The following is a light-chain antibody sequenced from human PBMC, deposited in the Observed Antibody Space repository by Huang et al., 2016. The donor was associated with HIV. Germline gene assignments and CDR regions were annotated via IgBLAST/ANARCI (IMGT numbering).Light chain of an antibody. Sequence: EIVMTQSPATLSVSPGERVTLPCRANRSVSTKLAWYQQRPGQAPRLLIYGSSTRAPGIPARFSGSGSGTDFSLTISSLQSEDFALYYCHQYNNWLLSFGGGTRVDI. V-gene: IGKV3-15*01. J-gene: IGKJ4*01. CDR2: GSS. CDR3: HQYNNWLLS. CDR1: RSVSTK.